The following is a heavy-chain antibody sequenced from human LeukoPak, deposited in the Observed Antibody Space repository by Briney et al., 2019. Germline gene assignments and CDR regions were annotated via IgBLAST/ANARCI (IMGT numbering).Heavy chain of an antibody. V-gene: IGHV1-8*03. Sequence: GASVKVSCKASGYTFTGYYMHWVRQAPGQGLEWMGWINPNSGNTGYAQKFQGRVTITRNTSISTAYMELSSLRSEDTAVYYCARPANLEWLPSSQNYYMDVWGKGTTVTVSS. J-gene: IGHJ6*03. CDR1: GYTFTGYY. CDR2: INPNSGNT. D-gene: IGHD3-3*01. CDR3: ARPANLEWLPSSQNYYMDV.